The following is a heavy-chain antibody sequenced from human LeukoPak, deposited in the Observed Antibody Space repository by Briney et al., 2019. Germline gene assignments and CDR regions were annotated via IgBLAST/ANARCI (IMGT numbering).Heavy chain of an antibody. Sequence: SETLSLTCTVSGGSISSSNYYWSWIRQPAGKGLEWIGRIYSPGTNYNYNPSLKSRVTISIDTSKNQFSLKLTSVTAADTAVYYCARGIGTSYDSSRDAFDIWGQGTMVTVSS. CDR3: ARGIGTSYDSSRDAFDI. D-gene: IGHD3-22*01. V-gene: IGHV4-61*02. CDR2: IYSPGT. J-gene: IGHJ3*02. CDR1: GGSISSSNYY.